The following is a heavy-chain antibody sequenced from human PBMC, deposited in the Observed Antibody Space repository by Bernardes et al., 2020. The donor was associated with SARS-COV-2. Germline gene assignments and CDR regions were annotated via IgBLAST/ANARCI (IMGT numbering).Heavy chain of an antibody. CDR2: INGVGGT. D-gene: IGHD6-6*01. J-gene: IGHJ6*02. V-gene: IGHV3-23*01. CDR1: GFTLTSYA. CDR3: VRDQAYLNYQYNGMDV. Sequence: GGSLRLSCAASGFTLTSYAMSWVRQAPGKGLEWVSGINGVGGTYYADSVRGRFTISRDISKKMLFLQMNSLRAEDTAIYYCVRDQAYLNYQYNGMDVWGQGTTVTVSS.